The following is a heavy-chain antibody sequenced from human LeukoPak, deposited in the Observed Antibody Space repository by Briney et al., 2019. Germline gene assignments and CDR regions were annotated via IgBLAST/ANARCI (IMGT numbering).Heavy chain of an antibody. J-gene: IGHJ3*02. Sequence: SETLSLTCTVSGGSISSYYWSWIRQPPGKGLEWIGYIYYSGSTNYNPSLKSRVTISVDTSKNQFSLKLSSVTAADTAVYYCARKRITNFGGGDAFDIWGQGTMVTVSS. CDR1: GGSISSYY. V-gene: IGHV4-59*01. CDR2: IYYSGST. D-gene: IGHD3-3*01. CDR3: ARKRITNFGGGDAFDI.